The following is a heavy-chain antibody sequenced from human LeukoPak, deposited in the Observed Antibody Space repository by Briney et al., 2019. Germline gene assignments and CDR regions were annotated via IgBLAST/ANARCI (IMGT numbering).Heavy chain of an antibody. J-gene: IGHJ4*02. CDR2: INSDGSST. Sequence: GGSLRLSCAASGFTFSSYWMHWVRHAPGKGLVWVSRINSDGSSTSYADSVKGRFTISRDNAKNTLYLEMNSLRAEDTAVYYCAKPTRGSGSFLIEYWGQGTLVTVSS. V-gene: IGHV3-74*01. CDR1: GFTFSSYW. CDR3: AKPTRGSGSFLIEY. D-gene: IGHD1-26*01.